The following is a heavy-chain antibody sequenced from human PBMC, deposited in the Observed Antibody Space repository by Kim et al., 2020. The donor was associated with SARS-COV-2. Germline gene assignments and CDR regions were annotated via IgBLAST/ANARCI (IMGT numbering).Heavy chain of an antibody. D-gene: IGHD5-12*01. CDR3: ARGLDGYGVDY. J-gene: IGHJ4*02. CDR1: GFTFSNYW. Sequence: GGSLRLSCGVSGFTFSNYWMHWVRQAPGKGLVWVSRIKSDGSSTRYVDSVKGRFTIFRDNTKNTLSLQMNSLRVEDTAVYYCARGLDGYGVDYWGQGTLV. CDR2: IKSDGSST. V-gene: IGHV3-74*01.